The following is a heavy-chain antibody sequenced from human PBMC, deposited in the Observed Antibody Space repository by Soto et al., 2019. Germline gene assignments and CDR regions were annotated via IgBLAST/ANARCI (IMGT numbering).Heavy chain of an antibody. CDR2: ISAYNGNT. CDR3: ARYYYYDSSGPCDY. Sequence: ASVRVGCKASGYRFTSYCISWVRQAPGQGLEWMGWISAYNGNTNYAQKLQGRVTMTTDTSTSTAYMELRSLRSDDTAVYYRARYYYYDSSGPCDYWGQGTLVTVSS. CDR1: GYRFTSYC. J-gene: IGHJ4*02. D-gene: IGHD3-22*01. V-gene: IGHV1-18*01.